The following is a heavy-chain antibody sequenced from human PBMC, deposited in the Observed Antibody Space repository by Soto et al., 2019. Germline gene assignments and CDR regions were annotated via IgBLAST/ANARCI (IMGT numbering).Heavy chain of an antibody. CDR3: TRDRRGLGGGDY. CDR2: INSDGSST. CDR1: GFTFSSYW. V-gene: IGHV3-74*01. Sequence: EVQLVESGGGLVQPGGSLRLSCAASGFTFSSYWMQWVRQVPGKGLVWVSRINSDGSSTSNADSVKGRFTISRDNAKNSLYLQMNSLRADDTAIYYCTRDRRGLGGGDYWGQGTLVTVSS. D-gene: IGHD3-10*01. J-gene: IGHJ4*02.